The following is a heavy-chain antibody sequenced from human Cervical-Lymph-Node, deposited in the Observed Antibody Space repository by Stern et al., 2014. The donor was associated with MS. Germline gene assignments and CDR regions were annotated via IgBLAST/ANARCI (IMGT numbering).Heavy chain of an antibody. CDR1: GGTFSSYA. Sequence: QVQLVQSGAEVKKPGSSVKVSCKASGGTFSSYAISWVRQAPGQGLEWMGRIIPILGIANYAQKFQGRVTITADKSTSTAYMELSSLRSEDTAVYYCARTYYYDSSGYNLYYFDYWGQGTLVTVSS. CDR3: ARTYYYDSSGYNLYYFDY. V-gene: IGHV1-69*09. J-gene: IGHJ4*02. D-gene: IGHD3-22*01. CDR2: IIPILGIA.